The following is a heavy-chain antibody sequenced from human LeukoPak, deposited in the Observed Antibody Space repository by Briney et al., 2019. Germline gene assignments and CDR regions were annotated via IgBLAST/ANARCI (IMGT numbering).Heavy chain of an antibody. Sequence: SETLSLTCTVSGYSISSGYYWGWIRQPPGKGLEWIGSIYHSGRTFYNPSLKSRVTISVDTSKNQFSLKLTSVTAADTAVYYCARDPINGVLGILDYWGQGTLVTVSS. V-gene: IGHV4-38-2*02. CDR2: IYHSGRT. J-gene: IGHJ4*02. CDR3: ARDPINGVLGILDY. CDR1: GYSISSGYY. D-gene: IGHD1-20*01.